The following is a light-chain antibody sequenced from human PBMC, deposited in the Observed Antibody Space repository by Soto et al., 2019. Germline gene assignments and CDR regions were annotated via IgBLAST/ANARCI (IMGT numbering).Light chain of an antibody. Sequence: SALTQPRSVSGSPGQSVTSSCTGTSSDVGVYNYVSWYQQYPGKAPKIMIYDVSKRPSGVPDRFSGSKSDNTASLTISGLQAEDEADYYCCSYAGSYTFVFGIGTKVTVL. V-gene: IGLV2-11*01. CDR1: SSDVGVYNY. CDR3: CSYAGSYTFV. CDR2: DVS. J-gene: IGLJ1*01.